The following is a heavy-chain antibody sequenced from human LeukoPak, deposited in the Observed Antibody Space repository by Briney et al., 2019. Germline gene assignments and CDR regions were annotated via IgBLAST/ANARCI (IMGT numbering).Heavy chain of an antibody. D-gene: IGHD5-12*01. CDR3: ARAPSGYEHFDY. V-gene: IGHV3-48*02. Sequence: GGSLRLSCAASGFTFSSYSMNWVRQAPGKGLEWVSYISSSSTIYYADSVKGRFTISRDNAKNSRYLQMNSLRDEDTAVYYCARAPSGYEHFDYWGQGTLVTVSS. J-gene: IGHJ4*02. CDR2: ISSSSTI. CDR1: GFTFSSYS.